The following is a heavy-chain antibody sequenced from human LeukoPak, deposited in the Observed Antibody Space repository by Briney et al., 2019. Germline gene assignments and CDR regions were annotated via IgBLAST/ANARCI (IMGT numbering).Heavy chain of an antibody. D-gene: IGHD3-22*01. Sequence: PGGSLRLSCAASGFTFSSYAMSWVRQAPGKGLEWFSAISGSGGSTYYADSVKGRFTISRDNSKNTLYLQMNSLRAEDTAVYYCAKGVVVITNPFDYWGQGTLVTVSS. CDR3: AKGVVVITNPFDY. J-gene: IGHJ4*02. CDR2: ISGSGGST. V-gene: IGHV3-23*01. CDR1: GFTFSSYA.